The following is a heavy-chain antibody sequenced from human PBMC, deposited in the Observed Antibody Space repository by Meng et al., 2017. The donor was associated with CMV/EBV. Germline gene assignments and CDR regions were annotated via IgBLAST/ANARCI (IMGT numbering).Heavy chain of an antibody. CDR1: GGSISSYY. CDR2: IYYSGST. J-gene: IGHJ6*02. D-gene: IGHD2-8*01. V-gene: IGHV4-59*01. Sequence: SDTLSLTCTVSGGSISSYYWSWIRQPPGKGLEWIGYIYYSGSTNYNPSLKSRVTISVDTSKNQFSLKLSSVTAADTAVYYCARDLMVYDGPYYYGMDVWGQGTTVTVSS. CDR3: ARDLMVYDGPYYYGMDV.